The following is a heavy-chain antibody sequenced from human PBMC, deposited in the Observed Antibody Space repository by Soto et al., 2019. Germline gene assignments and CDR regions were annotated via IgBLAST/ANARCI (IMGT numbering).Heavy chain of an antibody. Sequence: GGSLRLSCAASGFTFSTYWMHWVRQAPGRGLVWVSRINSDGSATSYADYVKGRFTISRDNAKNTLYLQMNSLRAEDSALYYCARGLSGVSTGFHSWGQGTLVTVSS. V-gene: IGHV3-74*01. CDR2: INSDGSAT. D-gene: IGHD3-10*01. CDR1: GFTFSTYW. CDR3: ARGLSGVSTGFHS. J-gene: IGHJ4*02.